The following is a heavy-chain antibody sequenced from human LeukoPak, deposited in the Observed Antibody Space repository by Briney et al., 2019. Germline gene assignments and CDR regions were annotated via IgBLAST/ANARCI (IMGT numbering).Heavy chain of an antibody. CDR3: ASGDERVDYYDSSGYYRRFDY. Sequence: SETLSLTCTVSGGSISNYFWSWVRQPAGKGLEWIGRIYSTGRSDYNPSLKSRITMSVDTSKNQFSLKLSSVTAADTAVYYCASGDERVDYYDSSGYYRRFDYWGQGTLVTVSS. CDR1: GGSISNYF. J-gene: IGHJ4*02. V-gene: IGHV4-4*07. CDR2: IYSTGRS. D-gene: IGHD3-22*01.